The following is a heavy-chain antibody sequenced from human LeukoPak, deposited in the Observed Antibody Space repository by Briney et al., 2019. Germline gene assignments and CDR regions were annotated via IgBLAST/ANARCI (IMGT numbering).Heavy chain of an antibody. J-gene: IGHJ5*02. CDR2: INPNSGGT. CDR3: ARFRFDYYDSSGTSNWFDP. Sequence: ASVKVSCKASGYTFTGYYMHWVRQAPGQGLEWMGWINPNSGGTNYAQEFQGRVTMTRDTSISTAYMELSRLRSDDTAVYYCARFRFDYYDSSGTSNWFDPWGQGTLVTVSS. D-gene: IGHD3-22*01. V-gene: IGHV1-2*02. CDR1: GYTFTGYY.